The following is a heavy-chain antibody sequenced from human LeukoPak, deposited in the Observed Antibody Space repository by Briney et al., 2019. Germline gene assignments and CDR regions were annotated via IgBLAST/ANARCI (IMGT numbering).Heavy chain of an antibody. CDR2: ISNNGGNT. V-gene: IGHV3-64*01. D-gene: IGHD1-26*01. Sequence: GGSLRLSCAASGFTFSHYAIHWVRQAPGKGLEYVSTISNNGGNTYYANSVKGRFTISRDNYKTMVYLKMGSLRTEDMDVYHCARGGSYSRDAFDIWGQGTMVTVSS. CDR1: GFTFSHYA. CDR3: ARGGSYSRDAFDI. J-gene: IGHJ3*02.